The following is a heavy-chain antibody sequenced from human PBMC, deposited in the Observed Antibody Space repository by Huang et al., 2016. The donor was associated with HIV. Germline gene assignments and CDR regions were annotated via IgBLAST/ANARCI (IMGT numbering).Heavy chain of an antibody. CDR2: MNPNNGNT. V-gene: IGHV1-8*01. CDR3: ARGQRQQQLEDYYNYHMDV. Sequence: QVQLVQSGAEVKKPGASVKVSCKASGYTFTNYDINWVRQATGQGLEWKAWMNPNNGNTGYAQRFQGRVTITRNTAVSTAYMEVSSLTSEDTAVYYCARGQRQQQLEDYYNYHMDVWGKGTTVTVSS. J-gene: IGHJ6*03. D-gene: IGHD6-13*01. CDR1: GYTFTNYD.